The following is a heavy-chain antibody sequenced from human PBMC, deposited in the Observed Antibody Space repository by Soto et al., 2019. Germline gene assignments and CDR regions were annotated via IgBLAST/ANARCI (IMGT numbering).Heavy chain of an antibody. CDR1: GGSFSGSY. V-gene: IGHV4-59*01. Sequence: SETLSLTCTVSGGSFSGSYWSWIRQSPGKGLEWIGYIYSSGGTNYNPSLKSQVTISVDSSRNQFSLNLKSVTAADTALYYCARMFHYYDGGYFDFWGQGSLVTVYS. D-gene: IGHD3-22*01. CDR2: IYSSGGT. CDR3: ARMFHYYDGGYFDF. J-gene: IGHJ4*02.